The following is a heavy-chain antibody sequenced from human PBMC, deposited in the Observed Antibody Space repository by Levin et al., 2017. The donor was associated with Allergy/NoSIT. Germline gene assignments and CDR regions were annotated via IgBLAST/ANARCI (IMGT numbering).Heavy chain of an antibody. V-gene: IGHV3-30*18. Sequence: GGSLRLSCAASGFPFSTYGIYWVRQAPGKGLEWVALITSDGSVKFYADSVKGRFTISRDNSRETLYLQMNSLRPDDTAIYYCAKGGDMVVWGKGTTVIVSS. CDR1: GFPFSTYG. CDR2: ITSDGSVK. J-gene: IGHJ6*03. CDR3: AKGGDMVV.